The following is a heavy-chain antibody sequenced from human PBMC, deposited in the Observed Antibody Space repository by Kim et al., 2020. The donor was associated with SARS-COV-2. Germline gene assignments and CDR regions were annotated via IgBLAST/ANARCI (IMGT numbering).Heavy chain of an antibody. J-gene: IGHJ4*02. V-gene: IGHV3-23*03. CDR2: IYSGGTST. Sequence: GGSLRLSCAASGFTFSSSAMSWVRQAPGKGLQWVSVIYSGGTSTYYVDSVKGRFTISRDNSKNTLFLQMNSLRAEDTAVYYCASGSGSYIVYWGQGPCHRLL. CDR1: GFTFSSSA. D-gene: IGHD3-10*01. CDR3: ASGSGSYIVY.